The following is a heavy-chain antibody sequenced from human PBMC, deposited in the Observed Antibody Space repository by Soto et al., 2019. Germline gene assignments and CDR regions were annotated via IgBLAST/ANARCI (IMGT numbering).Heavy chain of an antibody. V-gene: IGHV3-74*01. CDR1: GFTFSIYC. Sequence: LRLSCTASGFTFSIYCMHWVRQAPGTGLAWVSRTCRNGGETDYAESVKGRFTISRDDAKNTLYLQMNSLRVDDTAIYYCVRGTSAWRGMDYWGQGTLVTAP. D-gene: IGHD6-19*01. CDR3: VRGTSAWRGMDY. J-gene: IGHJ4*02. CDR2: TCRNGGET.